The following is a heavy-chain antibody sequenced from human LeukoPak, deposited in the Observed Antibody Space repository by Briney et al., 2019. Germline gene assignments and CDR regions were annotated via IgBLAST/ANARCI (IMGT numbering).Heavy chain of an antibody. Sequence: KPSETLSLTCAVYGGSFSGYYWSWIRQPPGKGVEWIGEINHSGSTNYNPSLKSRVTISVDTSKNQFSLKLSSVTAADTAVYYCARTYYYDSSGYYYSDYWGQGTLVTVSS. CDR1: GGSFSGYY. CDR3: ARTYYYDSSGYYYSDY. D-gene: IGHD3-22*01. V-gene: IGHV4-34*01. J-gene: IGHJ4*02. CDR2: INHSGST.